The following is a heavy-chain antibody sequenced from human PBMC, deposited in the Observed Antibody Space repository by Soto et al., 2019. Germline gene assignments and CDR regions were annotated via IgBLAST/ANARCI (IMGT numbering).Heavy chain of an antibody. D-gene: IGHD3-10*01. CDR3: ARWFTYGNFDYFDY. V-gene: IGHV3-74*01. CDR1: GFTFSSYS. J-gene: IGHJ4*02. CDR2: INSGGGTT. Sequence: GGSLRLSCAASGFTFSSYSMHWVRQAPGKGLVWVSRINSGGGTTTYADSVKGRFTISRDNAKNTLYLQMNGLRAEDTAVYYCARWFTYGNFDYFDYWGQGTQVTVSS.